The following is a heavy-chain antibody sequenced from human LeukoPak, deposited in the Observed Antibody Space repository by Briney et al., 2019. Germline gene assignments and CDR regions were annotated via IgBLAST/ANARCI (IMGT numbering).Heavy chain of an antibody. CDR1: GYTFINYD. D-gene: IGHD4-23*01. Sequence: ASVKVSCKASGYTFINYDIRWVRQAPGQGLEWMGWISGYNGNTNYAQKFLGRVTMTTDTSTSTAYMELRSLRSDDTAVYYCAREVTHHVYYGMDVWGQGTTVTVSS. J-gene: IGHJ6*02. V-gene: IGHV1-18*01. CDR2: ISGYNGNT. CDR3: AREVTHHVYYGMDV.